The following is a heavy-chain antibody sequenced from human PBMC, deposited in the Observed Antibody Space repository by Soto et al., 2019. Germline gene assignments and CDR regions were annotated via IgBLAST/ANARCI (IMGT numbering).Heavy chain of an antibody. CDR1: GFPFINYA. Sequence: EVQLLDSGGGSVQPGGSLRLSCAASGFPFINYAMHWVRQAPGKGLEWVSAISGSGGRTYYGDSVKGRFTISRDNSKDTLYLHMNRLTAEDTAVYFCAKEGVRDSSISLSFFDQWGQGTRVTVSS. V-gene: IGHV3-23*01. CDR2: ISGSGGRT. D-gene: IGHD3-10*01. J-gene: IGHJ4*02. CDR3: AKEGVRDSSISLSFFDQ.